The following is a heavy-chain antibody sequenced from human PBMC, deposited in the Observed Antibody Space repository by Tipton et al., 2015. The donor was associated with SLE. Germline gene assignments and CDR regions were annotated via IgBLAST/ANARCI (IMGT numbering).Heavy chain of an antibody. J-gene: IGHJ4*02. CDR3: AKDCFYYDSGRYSGYLDH. CDR1: GFIFSDYY. V-gene: IGHV3-11*04. CDR2: ISSGGTII. D-gene: IGHD3-10*01. Sequence: SLRLSCAASGFIFSDYYMSWIRQAPGKGLEWISYISSGGTIIYYADSVKGRFTISRDNSQNTLYLQMDGLRVEDTAVYFCAKDCFYYDSGRYSGYLDHWGQGTLVTVSS.